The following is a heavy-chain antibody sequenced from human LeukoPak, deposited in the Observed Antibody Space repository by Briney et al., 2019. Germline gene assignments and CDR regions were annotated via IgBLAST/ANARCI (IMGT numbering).Heavy chain of an antibody. CDR2: IYPGDFDT. CDR1: GYSFTNYW. Sequence: GESLKISCTGSGYSFTNYWIGWVRQMPGKGLEWMGVIYPGDFDTRYSPSFQGQVTISADKSISTAYLQWSSLKASDTAIYYCARRGDREWFDPWGQGTLVTVSS. V-gene: IGHV5-51*01. J-gene: IGHJ5*02. D-gene: IGHD3-10*01. CDR3: ARRGDREWFDP.